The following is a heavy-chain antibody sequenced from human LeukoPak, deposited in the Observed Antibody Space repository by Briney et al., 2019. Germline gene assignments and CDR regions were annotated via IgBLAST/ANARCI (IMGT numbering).Heavy chain of an antibody. J-gene: IGHJ3*02. D-gene: IGHD3-3*01. CDR2: ISSSSSYI. V-gene: IGHV3-21*01. CDR1: GFTFNSYW. Sequence: GGSLRLSCAASGFTFNSYWMSWVRQAPGKGLEWVSSISSSSSYIYYADSVKGRFTISRDNAKNSLYLQMNSLRAEDTAVYYCASEVLEWLLYRPERNAFDIWGQGTMVTVSS. CDR3: ASEVLEWLLYRPERNAFDI.